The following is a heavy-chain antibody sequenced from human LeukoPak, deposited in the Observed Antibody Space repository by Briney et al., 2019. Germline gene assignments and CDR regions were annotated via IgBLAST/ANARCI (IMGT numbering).Heavy chain of an antibody. D-gene: IGHD3-22*01. J-gene: IGHJ4*02. CDR2: ISGSGGST. CDR3: AKDWAYYYDSSGCPPGKSFDY. V-gene: IGHV3-23*01. CDR1: GFTFSSYA. Sequence: GGSLRLSCAASGFTFSSYAMSWVRQAPGKGLEWVSAISGSGGSTYYADSVKGRFTISRDNSKNTLYLQMNSLRAEDTAVYYCAKDWAYYYDSSGCPPGKSFDYWGQGTLVTVSS.